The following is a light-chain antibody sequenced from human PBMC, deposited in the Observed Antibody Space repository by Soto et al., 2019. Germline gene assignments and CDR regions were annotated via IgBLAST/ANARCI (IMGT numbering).Light chain of an antibody. CDR3: SSCTSSSTYVV. Sequence: QSALTQPASVSGSPGQSITISCTGTSSDVGGYNYVSWYQQHPGKAPKLMIYEVSNRPSGVSNRFSGSKSGNTASLTISGLQAEDEADYYCSSCTSSSTYVVFGGGTKLTVL. CDR2: EVS. J-gene: IGLJ2*01. CDR1: SSDVGGYNY. V-gene: IGLV2-14*01.